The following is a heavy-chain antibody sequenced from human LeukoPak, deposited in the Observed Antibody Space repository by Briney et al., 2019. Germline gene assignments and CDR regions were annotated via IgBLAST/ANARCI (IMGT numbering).Heavy chain of an antibody. CDR2: IYHSGST. CDR3: ATAPDYFDY. J-gene: IGHJ4*02. V-gene: IGHV4-38-2*02. Sequence: PSETLFLTCTVSGYSISSGYYWGWIRQPPGKGLEWIGSIYHSGSTYYNPSLKSRVTISVDTSKNQFSLKLSSVTAADTAVYYCATAPDYFDYWGQGTLVTVSS. CDR1: GYSISSGYY.